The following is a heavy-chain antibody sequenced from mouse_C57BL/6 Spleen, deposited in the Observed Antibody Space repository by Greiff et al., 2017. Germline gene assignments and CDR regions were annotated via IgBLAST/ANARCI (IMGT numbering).Heavy chain of an antibody. Sequence: EVKLMESGGGLVQPKGSLKLSCAASGFSFNTYAMNWVRQAPGKGLEWVARIRSKSNNYATYYADSVKDRFTISRDDSESMLYLQMNNLKTEATAMYYCVRGTLYYAMDYWGQGTSVTVSS. CDR3: VRGTLYYAMDY. J-gene: IGHJ4*01. CDR1: GFSFNTYA. D-gene: IGHD2-14*01. CDR2: IRSKSNNYAT. V-gene: IGHV10-1*01.